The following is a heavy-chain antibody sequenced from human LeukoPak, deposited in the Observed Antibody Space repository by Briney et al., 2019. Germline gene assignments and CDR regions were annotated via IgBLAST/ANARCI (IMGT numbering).Heavy chain of an antibody. D-gene: IGHD2-21*01. V-gene: IGHV3-33*08. CDR1: GFTFSSYC. J-gene: IGHJ3*02. CDR2: IWYDGSNK. CDR3: AREWGDIVVVSSQAFDI. Sequence: GGSLSLSCAASGFTFSSYCMHWVRQAPGKGLEWVAVIWYDGSNKYYADSVKGRFTISRDNSKNTLYLQMNSLRAEDTAVYYCAREWGDIVVVSSQAFDIWGRRTMVTVSS.